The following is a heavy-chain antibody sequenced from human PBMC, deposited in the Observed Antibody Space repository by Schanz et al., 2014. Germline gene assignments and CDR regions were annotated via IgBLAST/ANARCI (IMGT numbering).Heavy chain of an antibody. CDR2: MSWNAGSL. D-gene: IGHD6-6*01. J-gene: IGHJ4*02. Sequence: EVQLVESGGGLVQPGRSLRLSCVASGFRIDDYAMHWVRQAPGKGLEWVSGMSWNAGSLGYGDSVKGRFSISRDNSQNTLYLQMDSLRAEDTAVYYCVTMSIAAQWGQGTLVTVSS. CDR1: GFRIDDYA. V-gene: IGHV3-9*01. CDR3: VTMSIAAQ.